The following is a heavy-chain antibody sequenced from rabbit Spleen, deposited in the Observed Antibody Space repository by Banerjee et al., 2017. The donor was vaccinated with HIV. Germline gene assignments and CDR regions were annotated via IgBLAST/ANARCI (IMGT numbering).Heavy chain of an antibody. V-gene: IGHV1S40*01. J-gene: IGHJ4*01. D-gene: IGHD4-1*01. Sequence: QSLEESGGDLVKPGASLTLTCTASGVSFSFNSYMCWVRQTPGKGLEWIACIDTGSSGFTYFASWAKGRFTISKTSSTTVTLQMTSLTAADTATYFCARETSSGWGVVSFYFNLWGQGTLVTVS. CDR2: IDTGSSGFT. CDR1: GVSFSFNSY. CDR3: ARETSSGWGVVSFYFNL.